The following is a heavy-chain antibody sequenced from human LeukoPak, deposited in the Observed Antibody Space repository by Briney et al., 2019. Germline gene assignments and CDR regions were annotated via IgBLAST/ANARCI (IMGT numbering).Heavy chain of an antibody. Sequence: GGSLRLSCAASGFTFSSFWMTWVRQAPGKGLEWVANIKKDGSEKYYVDSVKGRFTISRDNAKNSLYLQMDSLRAEDTAVYYCARDPAEDGYSLFDYWGQGTLVTVSS. CDR2: IKKDGSEK. CDR1: GFTFSSFW. D-gene: IGHD5-18*01. CDR3: ARDPAEDGYSLFDY. J-gene: IGHJ4*02. V-gene: IGHV3-7*01.